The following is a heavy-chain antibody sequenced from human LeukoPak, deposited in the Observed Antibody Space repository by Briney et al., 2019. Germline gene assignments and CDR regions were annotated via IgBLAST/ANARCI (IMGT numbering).Heavy chain of an antibody. D-gene: IGHD3-10*01. V-gene: IGHV3-30-3*01. CDR2: ISYDGSNK. CDR3: VRGRVAFDI. Sequence: PGGSLRLSCAASGFTFSSYAMHWVRQAPGKGLEWVAVISYDGSNKYYADSVKGRFTISRDNSKNTLYLQMNSLRAEDTAVYYCVRGRVAFDIWGQGTMVTVSS. J-gene: IGHJ3*02. CDR1: GFTFSSYA.